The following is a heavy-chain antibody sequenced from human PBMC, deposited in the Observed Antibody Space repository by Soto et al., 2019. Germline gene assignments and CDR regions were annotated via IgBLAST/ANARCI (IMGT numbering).Heavy chain of an antibody. V-gene: IGHV3-64*01. CDR2: ISSNGGST. Sequence: EVQLVESGGGLVQPGGSLRLSCAASGFTFSSYAMHWVRQAPGKGLEYVSAISSNGGSTYYANSVKGRLTISRDNSKNTLYLQMGSLRAEDMAVYYCARDTKSGSYALDYWGQGTLVTVSS. CDR1: GFTFSSYA. J-gene: IGHJ4*02. D-gene: IGHD1-26*01. CDR3: ARDTKSGSYALDY.